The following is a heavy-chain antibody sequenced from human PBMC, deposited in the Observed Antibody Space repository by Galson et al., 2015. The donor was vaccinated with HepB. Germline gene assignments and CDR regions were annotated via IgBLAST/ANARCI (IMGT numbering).Heavy chain of an antibody. CDR1: GVSLSTSGMC. J-gene: IGHJ3*02. CDR3: ARTPAFVGVISLSDAFDI. CDR2: IDWDDGK. Sequence: PALVKPTQPLTLTCTFSGVSLSTSGMCVSWIRQPPGKALEWLARIDWDDGKYYSTSLKTRLTISKDTSKNQVVLTMTNMDPVDTATYYCARTPAFVGVISLSDAFDIWGQGTMVTVSS. V-gene: IGHV2-70*11. D-gene: IGHD3-16*01.